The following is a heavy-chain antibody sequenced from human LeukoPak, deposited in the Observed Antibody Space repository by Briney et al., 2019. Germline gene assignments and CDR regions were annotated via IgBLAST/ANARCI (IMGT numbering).Heavy chain of an antibody. J-gene: IGHJ4*02. V-gene: IGHV4-39*01. D-gene: IGHD3-10*01. CDR1: GGSISRSSYY. Sequence: SETLTLTCTVSGGSISRSSYYWGWIRQPPGKGLEWIGSIYYSGRTYYNPSLKSRVTISVDTSKNQFSLKLSSMTATDKAVYYCARLEDETYGGGPDDWGQGTLVTVSS. CDR2: IYYSGRT. CDR3: ARLEDETYGGGPDD.